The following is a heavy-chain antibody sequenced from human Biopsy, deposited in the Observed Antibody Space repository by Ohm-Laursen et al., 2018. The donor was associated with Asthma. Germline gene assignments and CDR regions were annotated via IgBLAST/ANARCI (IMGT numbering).Heavy chain of an antibody. CDR3: VRGSSSWHHGPFHYYYGLDV. V-gene: IGHV4-39*01. CDR1: SGSGGYMRSGNYY. D-gene: IGHD6-13*01. CDR2: IYYSGTT. Sequence: TLSLTCSLSSGSGGYMRSGNYYWGWIRQPPGKGLEWIGSIYYSGTTYYKPSLERRVTVSADTPKNQFSLKLTSVTAADTAVYYCVRGSSSWHHGPFHYYYGLDVWGQGTTATVSS. J-gene: IGHJ6*02.